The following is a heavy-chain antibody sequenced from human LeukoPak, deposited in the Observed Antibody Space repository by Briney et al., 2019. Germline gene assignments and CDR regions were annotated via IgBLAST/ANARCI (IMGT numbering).Heavy chain of an antibody. D-gene: IGHD3-22*01. CDR3: ARGLDYYDSSSWFDP. J-gene: IGHJ5*02. CDR2: IYYSGST. Sequence: PSQTLSLTCTVSGGSISSGGYYWSWLRQHPGTGLEWLGYIYYSGSTYDNPSLKRRVTISVDTSKNQFSLKLSSVTAADTAVYYCARGLDYYDSSSWFDPWGQGTLVTVSS. CDR1: GGSISSGGYY. V-gene: IGHV4-31*03.